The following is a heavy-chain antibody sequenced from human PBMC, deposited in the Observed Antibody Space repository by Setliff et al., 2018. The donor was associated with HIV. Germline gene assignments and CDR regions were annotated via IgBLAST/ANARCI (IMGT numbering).Heavy chain of an antibody. Sequence: SETLSLTCTVSGGPMTTISSYWGWIRQSPGKGLEWIASIYYGGSTYYNPSLKSRTTISLDTSKNQFSLTLRSVTAADTAMYYCARPGSRSDWRHWGRGTLVTVSS. CDR1: GGPMTTISSY. J-gene: IGHJ4*02. CDR3: ARPGSRSDWRH. V-gene: IGHV4-39*01. CDR2: IYYGGST. D-gene: IGHD6-19*01.